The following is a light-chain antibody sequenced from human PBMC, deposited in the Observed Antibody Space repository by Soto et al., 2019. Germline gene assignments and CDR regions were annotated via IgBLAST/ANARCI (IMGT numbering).Light chain of an antibody. J-gene: IGKJ5*01. CDR2: GAS. Sequence: EIVMTQSPATLSVSPGERATLSCRASQSVSSNLAWYQQKPGQAPRLLIYGASTRATGIPARFSGSGSGTEFTLTISSLQSEDFEVYTCQQYNNWPPLTFGQGTRLEIK. V-gene: IGKV3-15*01. CDR3: QQYNNWPPLT. CDR1: QSVSSN.